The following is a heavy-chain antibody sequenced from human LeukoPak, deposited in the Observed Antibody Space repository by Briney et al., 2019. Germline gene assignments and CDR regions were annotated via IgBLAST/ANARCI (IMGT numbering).Heavy chain of an antibody. CDR1: GYTFTSYY. Sequence: ASVKVSCKASGYTFTSYYMHWVRQAPGQGLEWMGLINPSGGSTSYAQKFQGRVTMTRDTSTSTVYMELSSLRSEDTAVYYCARASDSSGWYPFLFDYWGQGTLVTVSS. D-gene: IGHD6-19*01. CDR2: INPSGGST. V-gene: IGHV1-46*01. J-gene: IGHJ4*02. CDR3: ARASDSSGWYPFLFDY.